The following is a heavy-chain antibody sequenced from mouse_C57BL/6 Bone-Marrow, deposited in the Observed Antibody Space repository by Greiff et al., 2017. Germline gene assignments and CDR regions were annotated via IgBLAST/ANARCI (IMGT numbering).Heavy chain of an antibody. CDR3: ASTYYSLFAY. V-gene: IGHV1-22*01. Sequence: EVQLQQSGPELVKPGASVKMSCKASGYTFTDYNMHWVKQSHGKSLEWIGYINPNNGGTSYNQKFKGKATLTVNKSSSTAYMERRSLTSEDSAVYYCASTYYSLFAYWGQGTLVTVSA. CDR1: GYTFTDYN. D-gene: IGHD1-1*01. CDR2: INPNNGGT. J-gene: IGHJ3*01.